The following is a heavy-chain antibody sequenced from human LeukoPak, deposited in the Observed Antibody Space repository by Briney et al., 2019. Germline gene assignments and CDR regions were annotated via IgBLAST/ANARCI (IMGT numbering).Heavy chain of an antibody. CDR2: IHYSGTT. CDR3: ARMGGYSGYATH. J-gene: IGHJ4*02. CDR1: GGSISTYY. V-gene: IGHV4-59*08. D-gene: IGHD5-12*01. Sequence: PSETLSLTCTVSGGSISTYYWSWIRQPPGKGLEWFGYIHYSGTTNYNPSLKNRVTISLDTSKNQFSLNLGSVTAADTAVYFCARMGGYSGYATHWGQGTLVTVSS.